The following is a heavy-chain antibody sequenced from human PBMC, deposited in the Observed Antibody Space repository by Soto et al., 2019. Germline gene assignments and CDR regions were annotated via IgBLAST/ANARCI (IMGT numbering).Heavy chain of an antibody. D-gene: IGHD3-9*01. V-gene: IGHV1-69*01. CDR1: GGTFSSYA. J-gene: IGHJ6*02. Sequence: QVQLVQSGAEVKKPGSSVKVSCKASGGTFSSYAISWVRQAPGQGLEWMGGIIPIFGTANYAQKFQGRVKITADESTSTAYMELSSLRSEDTAVYYCARDKPILTGYYRGYYYGMDVWGQGTTVTVSS. CDR3: ARDKPILTGYYRGYYYGMDV. CDR2: IIPIFGTA.